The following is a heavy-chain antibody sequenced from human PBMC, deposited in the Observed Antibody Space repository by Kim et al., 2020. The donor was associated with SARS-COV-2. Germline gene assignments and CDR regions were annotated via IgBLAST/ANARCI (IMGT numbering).Heavy chain of an antibody. V-gene: IGHV1-58*02. Sequence: SVKVSCKASGFTFTSSAMQWVRQAREQRLEWIGWIVVGSGNTNYAQKFQERVTITRDMSTSTAYMELSSLRSEDTAVYYCAAGRYYYDSSGYSIPAPYYFDYWGQGTLVTVSS. CDR3: AAGRYYYDSSGYSIPAPYYFDY. J-gene: IGHJ4*02. D-gene: IGHD3-22*01. CDR2: IVVGSGNT. CDR1: GFTFTSSA.